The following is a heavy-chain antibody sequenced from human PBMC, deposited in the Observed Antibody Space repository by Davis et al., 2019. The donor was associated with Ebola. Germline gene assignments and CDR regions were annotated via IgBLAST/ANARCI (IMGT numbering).Heavy chain of an antibody. CDR2: IWYDGSLE. Sequence: GESLKISCAASGFTFTSHGMHWARQAPGKGLEWVTAIWYDGSLEYYSVSVKGRFTVSRDNPKNTLYLRMSSLRAEDTAVYYCVRGRWVGESPEGIDYWGQGTLVTVSA. V-gene: IGHV3-33*08. CDR1: GFTFTSHG. J-gene: IGHJ4*02. CDR3: VRGRWVGESPEGIDY. D-gene: IGHD3-10*01.